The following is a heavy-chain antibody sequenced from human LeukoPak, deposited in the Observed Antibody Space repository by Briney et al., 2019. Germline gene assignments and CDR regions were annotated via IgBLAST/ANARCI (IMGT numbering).Heavy chain of an antibody. Sequence: PSGTLSLTCAVSGGSISSSNWWSWVRQPPGKGLEWIGEIYHSGSTNYNPSLKSRVTISVDKSKNQFSLKLSSVTAADTAVYYCARGGNYYDSSGYWSPFDYWGQGTLVTVSS. CDR3: ARGGNYYDSSGYWSPFDY. J-gene: IGHJ4*02. V-gene: IGHV4-4*02. CDR1: GGSISSSNW. CDR2: IYHSGST. D-gene: IGHD3-22*01.